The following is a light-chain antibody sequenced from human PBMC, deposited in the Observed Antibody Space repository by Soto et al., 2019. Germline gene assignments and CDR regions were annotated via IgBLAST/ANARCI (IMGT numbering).Light chain of an antibody. CDR1: QSFSSSY. CDR2: GAS. J-gene: IGKJ3*01. CDR3: QHSGSALFT. V-gene: IGKV3-20*01. Sequence: EIVLTQSPGTLSLSPGERATLSCRASQSFSSSYLAWYQQKPGQAPRLLIYGASSRATGVPDRFSGSGSGTDFTLTISSLEPEDVAVYYCQHSGSALFTFGHGTKVDVK.